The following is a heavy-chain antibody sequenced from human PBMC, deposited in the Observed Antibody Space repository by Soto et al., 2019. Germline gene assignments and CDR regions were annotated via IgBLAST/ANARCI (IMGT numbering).Heavy chain of an antibody. CDR2: IYYSGST. J-gene: IGHJ6*03. D-gene: IGHD2-2*01. CDR3: AGGVVVPAAITYMDV. V-gene: IGHV4-31*03. CDR1: GGSISSGGYY. Sequence: SETLSLTCTVSGGSISSGGYYWSWIRQHPGKGLEWIGYIYYSGSTYYNPSLKSRVTISVDTSKNQFSLKLSSVTAADTAVYYCAGGVVVPAAITYMDVWGKGTTVTVSS.